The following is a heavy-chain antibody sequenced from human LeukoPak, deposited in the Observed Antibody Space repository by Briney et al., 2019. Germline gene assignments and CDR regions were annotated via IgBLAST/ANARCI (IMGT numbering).Heavy chain of an antibody. Sequence: SETLSLTCAVYGGSFSGYYWSWIRQPPGKGLEWIGEINHSGGTNYNPSLKSRVTISVDTSKNQFSLKLSSVTAADTAVYYCARVTLIAAAGPNWYFDLWGRGTLVTVSS. CDR2: INHSGGT. J-gene: IGHJ2*01. CDR1: GGSFSGYY. D-gene: IGHD6-13*01. CDR3: ARVTLIAAAGPNWYFDL. V-gene: IGHV4-34*01.